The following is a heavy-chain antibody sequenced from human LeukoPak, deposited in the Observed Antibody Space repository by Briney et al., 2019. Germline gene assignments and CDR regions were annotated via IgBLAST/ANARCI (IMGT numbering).Heavy chain of an antibody. J-gene: IGHJ5*02. Sequence: GGSLRLSCAASGFTVSSNHMSWVRQAPGKGLEWVSVTYSGGSTYYADSVKGRFTISRDNSKNTLYLQMNSLRAEDTAVYYCASHLPAHHWGQGTLVTVSS. CDR2: TYSGGST. CDR3: ASHLPAHH. CDR1: GFTVSSNH. V-gene: IGHV3-53*01.